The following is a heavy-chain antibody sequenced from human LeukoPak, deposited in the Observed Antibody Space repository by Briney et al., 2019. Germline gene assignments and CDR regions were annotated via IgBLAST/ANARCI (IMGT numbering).Heavy chain of an antibody. CDR3: ARVSGNIQIWPQPFGDGMDV. J-gene: IGHJ6*02. CDR1: RFTFSSYV. Sequence: GGSLRLSCAASRFTFSSYVMGWVRQAPGKGLECISAISGSGRSTYYADSVKGRFTISREDSKNTLYLQMNILRAEDTAIYYCARVSGNIQIWPQPFGDGMDVWGQGTTVTVSS. V-gene: IGHV3-23*01. D-gene: IGHD3-10*01. CDR2: ISGSGRST.